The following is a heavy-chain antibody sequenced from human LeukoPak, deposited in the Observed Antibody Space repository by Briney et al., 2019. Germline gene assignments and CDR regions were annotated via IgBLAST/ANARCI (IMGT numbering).Heavy chain of an antibody. V-gene: IGHV3-48*04. Sequence: GGSLRLSCAASGFTFSSYGMSWVRQAPGKGLEWVSAISSSGSTIYYADSVKGRFTISRDNAKNSLYLQMNSLRAEDTAVYYCARGVAAAGTYFDYWGQGTLVTVSS. D-gene: IGHD6-13*01. CDR3: ARGVAAAGTYFDY. CDR1: GFTFSSYG. J-gene: IGHJ4*02. CDR2: ISSSGSTI.